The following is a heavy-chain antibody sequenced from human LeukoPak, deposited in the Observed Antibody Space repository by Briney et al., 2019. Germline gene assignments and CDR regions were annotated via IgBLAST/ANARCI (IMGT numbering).Heavy chain of an antibody. CDR2: ISSSGSII. CDR1: GFTLSDYY. Sequence: GGSLRLSCAASGFTLSDYYMSWIRQAPGKGLEWLSYISSSGSIIQYADSVKGRFTVSRDNAKNSLYLQMNSLRAEDTAVYYCARSYDSSGYSFGGDYWGQGTLVTVSS. V-gene: IGHV3-11*01. CDR3: ARSYDSSGYSFGGDY. D-gene: IGHD3-22*01. J-gene: IGHJ4*02.